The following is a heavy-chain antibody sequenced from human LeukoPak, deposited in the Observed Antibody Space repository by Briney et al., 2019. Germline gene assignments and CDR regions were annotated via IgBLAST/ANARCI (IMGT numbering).Heavy chain of an antibody. V-gene: IGHV4-34*01. D-gene: IGHD3-3*01. CDR2: INHSGST. J-gene: IGHJ5*02. CDR3: ARSPTRITISGVVILNWFDP. CDR1: GGSFSGYY. Sequence: KPSETLSLTCAVYGGSFSGYYWSWIRQPPGKGLEWIGEINHSGSTNYNPSLKSRVTISVDTSKNQFSLKLSSVTAADTAVYYCARSPTRITISGVVILNWFDPWGQGTLVTVSS.